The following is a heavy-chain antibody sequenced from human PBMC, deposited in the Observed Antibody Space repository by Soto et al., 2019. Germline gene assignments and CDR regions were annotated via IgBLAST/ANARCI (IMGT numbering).Heavy chain of an antibody. J-gene: IGHJ4*02. CDR1: GGSISSSSYY. D-gene: IGHD3-10*01. Sequence: SETLSLTCTVSGGSISSSSYYWGLIRQPPGKGLEWIGSIYYSGSTYYNPSLKSRVTISVDTSKNQFSLKLSSVTAADTAVYYCARHLKTWSSTSIFDYWGQGTLVTVSS. CDR2: IYYSGST. V-gene: IGHV4-39*01. CDR3: ARHLKTWSSTSIFDY.